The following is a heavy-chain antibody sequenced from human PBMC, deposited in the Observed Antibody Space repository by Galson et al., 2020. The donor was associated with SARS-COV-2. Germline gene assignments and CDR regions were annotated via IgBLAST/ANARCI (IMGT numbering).Heavy chain of an antibody. J-gene: IGHJ5*02. CDR1: GYTLTSYD. CDR2: MNANSGNA. D-gene: IGHD3-22*01. CDR3: ARVLYYYDSSGYFCWFDP. V-gene: IGHV1-8*01. Sequence: ASVKVYCKASGYTLTSYDINWVRQAPGQGLEWMGWMNANSGNADYAQKFQGRVTMTRNTSINTAYMELSSLTSEDTATYYCARVLYYYDSSGYFCWFDPWGQGTLVTVSS.